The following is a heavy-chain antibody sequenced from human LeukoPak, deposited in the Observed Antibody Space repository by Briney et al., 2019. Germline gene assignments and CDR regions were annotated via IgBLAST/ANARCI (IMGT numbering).Heavy chain of an antibody. CDR3: ARVDTAMLTPDYFDY. CDR1: GFTFNDYA. J-gene: IGHJ4*02. D-gene: IGHD5-18*01. Sequence: GGSLRLSCAASGFTFNDYAMHWVRQAPGKGLEWVSLISWDGSGTFYADSVKGRFTISRDNSKNSLYLQMNTLRAEDTAVYYCARVDTAMLTPDYFDYWGQGTLVTVSS. V-gene: IGHV3-43D*03. CDR2: ISWDGSGT.